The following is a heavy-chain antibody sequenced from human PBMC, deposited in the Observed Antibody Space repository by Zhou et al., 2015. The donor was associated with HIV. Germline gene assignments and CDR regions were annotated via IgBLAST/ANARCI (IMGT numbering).Heavy chain of an antibody. CDR2: IIPIFGTA. D-gene: IGHD4-17*01. Sequence: QVQLVQSGAEVKKPGSSVKVSCKASGGTFSSYAISWVRQAPGQGLEWMGGIIPIFGTANYAQKFQGRVTITADESTSTAYMELSSLRSEDTAVYYCARDSYPGDGDYDWYFDLWGRGTLVTVSS. CDR1: GGTFSSYA. J-gene: IGHJ2*01. V-gene: IGHV1-69*01. CDR3: ARDSYPGDGDYDWYFDL.